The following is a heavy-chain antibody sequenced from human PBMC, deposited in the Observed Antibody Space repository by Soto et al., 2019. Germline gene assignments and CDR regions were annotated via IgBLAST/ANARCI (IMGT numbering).Heavy chain of an antibody. CDR3: ARFDGASRGY. CDR1: GFTFSNYE. Sequence: EVQLVESGGGLVQPGGSLRLSCAVSGFTFSNYEMNWLRQAPGKGLEWISYISTSGTTIYYADSVKGRFTISRDNAKSSLYLQMNSLRVEDTAVYYCARFDGASRGYWGQGTLVTVSS. CDR2: ISTSGTTI. V-gene: IGHV3-48*03. J-gene: IGHJ4*02. D-gene: IGHD3-10*01.